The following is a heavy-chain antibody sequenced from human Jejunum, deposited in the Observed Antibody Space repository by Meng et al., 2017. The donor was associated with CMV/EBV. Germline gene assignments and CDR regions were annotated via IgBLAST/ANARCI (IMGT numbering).Heavy chain of an antibody. J-gene: IGHJ4*02. Sequence: SFKASGSTVTTDHVHWVRQAPGQGLEYMGIIFTNGNTKHAQKFQGRLTLTRDTTTTTVYMELSGLRSDDTAVYFCAREYPSTFYFDYWGQGTLVTVSS. V-gene: IGHV1-46*01. CDR2: IFTNGNT. D-gene: IGHD1-1*01. CDR1: GSTVTTDH. CDR3: AREYPSTFYFDY.